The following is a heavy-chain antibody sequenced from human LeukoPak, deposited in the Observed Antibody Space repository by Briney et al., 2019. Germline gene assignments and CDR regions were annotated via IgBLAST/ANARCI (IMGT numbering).Heavy chain of an antibody. J-gene: IGHJ4*02. CDR3: AKDERSGWYLFDY. Sequence: ASVKVSCKASGYTFTDYYMHWVRQAPGQGLEWMGRINPNSGDTDYAQKFQGRVTMTRDTSISTAYMELSRLRSDDTAVYYCAKDERSGWYLFDYWGQGTLVTVSS. V-gene: IGHV1-2*06. D-gene: IGHD6-19*01. CDR2: INPNSGDT. CDR1: GYTFTDYY.